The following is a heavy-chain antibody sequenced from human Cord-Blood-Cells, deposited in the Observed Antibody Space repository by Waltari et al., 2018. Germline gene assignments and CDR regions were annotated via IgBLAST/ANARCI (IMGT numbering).Heavy chain of an antibody. V-gene: IGHV6-1*01. J-gene: IGHJ5*02. CDR1: GASVPSNRAP. CDR2: TYYRSKWYN. Sequence: QVQLQQSGPGLVKPSQTLSLTCPIPGASVPSNRAPWNWIRQSPSRGLEWLGRTYYRSKWYNDYAVSVKSRITINPDTSKNQFSLQLNSVTPEDTAVYYCARIALGNWFDPWGQGTLVTVSS. CDR3: ARIALGNWFDP. D-gene: IGHD7-27*01.